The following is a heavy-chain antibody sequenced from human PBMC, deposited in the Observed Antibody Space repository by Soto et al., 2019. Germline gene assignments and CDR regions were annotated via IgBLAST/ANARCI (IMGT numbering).Heavy chain of an antibody. CDR1: GLTISGKKY. CDR3: ATWHERVHAFVV. D-gene: IGHD1-1*01. CDR2: LYDVDGS. J-gene: IGHJ3*01. V-gene: IGHV3-53*01. Sequence: DVQLVESGGGLIQPGESLRLSCAAFGLTISGKKYVAWVRQAPGKVLEWVSALYDVDGSFYADSVTGRFTTSSDSPKPTGYLQMKALRPDYRAVYYCATWHERVHAFVVWGQGRTVTISS.